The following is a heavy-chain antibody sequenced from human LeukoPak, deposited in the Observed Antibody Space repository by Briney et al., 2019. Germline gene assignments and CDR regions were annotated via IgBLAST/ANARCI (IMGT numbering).Heavy chain of an antibody. Sequence: GGSLRPSCAASGFTVSSNYMSWVRQAPGKGLEWVSVIYSGGSTYYADSVKGRFTISRDNSKNTLYLQMNSLRAEDTAVYYCARDLLAGTDYWGQGTLVTVSS. CDR2: IYSGGST. CDR3: ARDLLAGTDY. D-gene: IGHD1-26*01. CDR1: GFTVSSNY. J-gene: IGHJ4*02. V-gene: IGHV3-53*01.